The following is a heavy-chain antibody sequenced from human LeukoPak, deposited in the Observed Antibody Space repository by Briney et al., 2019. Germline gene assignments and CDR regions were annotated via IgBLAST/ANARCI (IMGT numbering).Heavy chain of an antibody. V-gene: IGHV4-59*11. CDR1: SGSISRQY. J-gene: IGHJ3*02. D-gene: IGHD5-18*01. CDR2: IYHSGST. Sequence: PSETLSLTCTVSSGSISRQYWSWIRQPPGKGLEWIGYIYHSGSTYYNPSLKSRVTISVDRSKNQFSLKLSSVTAADTAVYYCARGGDTSAAFDIWGQGTMVTVSS. CDR3: ARGGDTSAAFDI.